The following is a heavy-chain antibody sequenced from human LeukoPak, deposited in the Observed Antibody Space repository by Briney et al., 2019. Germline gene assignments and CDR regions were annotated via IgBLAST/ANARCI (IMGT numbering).Heavy chain of an antibody. D-gene: IGHD4-17*01. CDR2: MNPNSGNT. V-gene: IGHV1-8*01. CDR3: ARAGDYGDYVFDY. CDR1: GYTFTSSD. Sequence: ASVKVSCKASGYTFTSSDINWVRQATGQGPKWMGWMNPNSGNTGYAQKFQGRVTMTRNTSINTAYMELSSLRSDDTAVYYCARAGDYGDYVFDYWGQGTLVTVSS. J-gene: IGHJ4*02.